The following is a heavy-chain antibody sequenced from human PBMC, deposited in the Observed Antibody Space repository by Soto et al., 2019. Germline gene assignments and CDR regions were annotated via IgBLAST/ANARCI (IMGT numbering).Heavy chain of an antibody. CDR3: ARGLHSLFDY. D-gene: IGHD2-21*01. V-gene: IGHV3-33*01. J-gene: IGHJ4*02. CDR2: IWYDGNNK. CDR1: GFTFSNYG. Sequence: VGSLRLSCAASGFTFSNYGMHWVRQAPGKGLEWVAVIWYDGNNKYYADSVKGRFTISRDNSNNTLYVQMTSLRAEDTAVYYCARGLHSLFDYWGQGTLVTVSS.